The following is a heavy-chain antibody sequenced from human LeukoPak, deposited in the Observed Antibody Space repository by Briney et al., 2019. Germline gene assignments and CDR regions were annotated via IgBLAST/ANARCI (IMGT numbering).Heavy chain of an antibody. V-gene: IGHV3-66*01. CDR1: GFTVISNY. Sequence: SGGSLRLSCAASGFTVISNYMSWVRQAPGKGLEWVSVIYSGGITYYADSVKGRFTISRDNSKNTLYLQMNSLRAEDTAVYYCANLRPDYWYFDLWGRGTLVTVSS. CDR2: IYSGGIT. CDR3: ANLRPDYWYFDL. D-gene: IGHD1-14*01. J-gene: IGHJ2*01.